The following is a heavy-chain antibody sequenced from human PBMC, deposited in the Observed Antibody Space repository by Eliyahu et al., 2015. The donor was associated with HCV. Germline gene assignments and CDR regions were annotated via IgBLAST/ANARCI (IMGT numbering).Heavy chain of an antibody. D-gene: IGHD2-21*01. V-gene: IGHV3-23*01. CDR1: GFTFSSYA. Sequence: EVQLLESGGGLVQPGGSLRLSCAASGFTFSSYAXSWVRQAPGKGLEWVSAISGSGGSTYYADSVKGRFTISRDNSKNTLYLQMNSLRAEDTAVYYCAKGPNWGVVVIASHFDYWGQGTLVTVSS. CDR3: AKGPNWGVVVIASHFDY. J-gene: IGHJ4*02. CDR2: ISGSGGST.